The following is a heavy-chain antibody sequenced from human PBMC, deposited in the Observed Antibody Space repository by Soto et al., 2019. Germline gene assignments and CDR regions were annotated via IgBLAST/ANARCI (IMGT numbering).Heavy chain of an antibody. Sequence: QVQVQESGPGLVKPSETLSLTCSVSGGSMSKFYWSWIRKTAGKGLEWMGRVYATGTSDYNPSLRSRIAMSVDISKKTFSLRLRSVTAADTGVYYCVRDESKTLRDCFDPWGQGILVTVSS. CDR3: VRDESKTLRDCFDP. J-gene: IGHJ5*02. D-gene: IGHD4-17*01. V-gene: IGHV4-4*07. CDR1: GGSMSKFY. CDR2: VYATGTS.